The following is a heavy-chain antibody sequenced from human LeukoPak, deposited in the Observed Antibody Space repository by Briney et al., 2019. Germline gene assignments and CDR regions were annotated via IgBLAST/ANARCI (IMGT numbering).Heavy chain of an antibody. CDR1: GGSISTYS. CDR3: ARFIVVVTAFDY. D-gene: IGHD2-21*02. Sequence: SETLSLTCTVSGGSISTYSWSWIRQPPGKGLEWIGSIYYSGSTYYNPSLKSRVTISVDTSKNQFSLKLSSVTAADTAVYYCARFIVVVTAFDYWGQGTLVTVSP. J-gene: IGHJ4*02. V-gene: IGHV4-59*12. CDR2: IYYSGST.